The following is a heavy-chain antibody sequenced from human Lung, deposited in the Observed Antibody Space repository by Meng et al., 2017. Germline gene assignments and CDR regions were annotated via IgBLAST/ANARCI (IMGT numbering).Heavy chain of an antibody. CDR3: ARSKSIAAAGGY. CDR1: GYTFTNYA. V-gene: IGHV1-3*01. D-gene: IGHD6-13*01. Sequence: QVQFVQSGAEVKKSGAPVKVICKASGYTFTNYAMHWVRQAPGQRLEWMGWINAGNGNTKYSQKFQGRVTITRDTSASTAYMELSSLRSEDTAVYYCARSKSIAAAGGYWGQGTLVTVSS. J-gene: IGHJ4*02. CDR2: INAGNGNT.